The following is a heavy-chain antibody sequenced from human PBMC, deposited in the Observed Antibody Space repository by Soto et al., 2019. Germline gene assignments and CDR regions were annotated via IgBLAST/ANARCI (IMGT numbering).Heavy chain of an antibody. CDR3: ARHDYYHRTFDI. D-gene: IGHD3-9*01. J-gene: IGHJ3*02. CDR2: TLYSGGP. CDR1: GVSVGSGAYY. V-gene: IGHV4-61*03. Sequence: SEALSLNCRVSGVSVGSGAYYWSWIRQPPAKGLEGIGYTLYSGGPNYNPSLQSLQSRVTISVDTTRNHFSLRLTSVTAADTALYYCARHDYYHRTFDIWGQGTLVTVSS.